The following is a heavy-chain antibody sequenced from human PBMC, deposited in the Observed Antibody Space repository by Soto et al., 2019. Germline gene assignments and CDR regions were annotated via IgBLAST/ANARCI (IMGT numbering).Heavy chain of an antibody. V-gene: IGHV1-69*12. CDR1: GGTFSSYA. J-gene: IGHJ6*02. CDR3: ARDFAMVRGVIIDPFYYYYGMDV. Sequence: QVQLVQSGAEVKKPGSSVKVSCKASGGTFSSYAISWVRQAPGQGLEWMGGIIPIFGTANYAQKFQGRVTITADESTSTXXMXLXTLRSEDTAVYYCARDFAMVRGVIIDPFYYYYGMDVWGQGTTVTVSS. CDR2: IIPIFGTA. D-gene: IGHD3-10*01.